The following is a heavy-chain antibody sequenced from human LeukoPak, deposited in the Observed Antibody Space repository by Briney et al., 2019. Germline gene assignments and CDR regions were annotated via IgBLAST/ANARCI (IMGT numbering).Heavy chain of an antibody. V-gene: IGHV4-59*08. D-gene: IGHD2-21*01. Sequence: PSETLSLTCSVSGDSLNIYYWNWIRQSPGKGLEWIGYFSYTGTTNYNPSLKSRVTISVDTSKNQFSLKLSSVTAADTAVYYCASKIPGGRDTGFDPWGQGTLVTVSS. CDR3: ASKIPGGRDTGFDP. CDR1: GDSLNIYY. CDR2: FSYTGTT. J-gene: IGHJ5*02.